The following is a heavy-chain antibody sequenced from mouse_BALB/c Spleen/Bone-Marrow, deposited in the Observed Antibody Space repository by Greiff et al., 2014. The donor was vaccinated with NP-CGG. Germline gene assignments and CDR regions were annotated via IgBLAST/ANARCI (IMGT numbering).Heavy chain of an antibody. CDR3: TRSGYYGYGWYFDV. CDR2: INPSNDTP. D-gene: IGHD1-2*01. CDR1: GYTFTNYF. Sequence: VQLQQSGAELVKPGASVKLSCRVSGYTFTNYFVYWVKQRPGQGLEWIGEINPSNDTPNFNEKLKSKATLTVDKSSSTAYMQLSSLTSEDSAVYYCTRSGYYGYGWYFDVWGAGTTVTVSS. V-gene: IGHV1S81*02. J-gene: IGHJ1*01.